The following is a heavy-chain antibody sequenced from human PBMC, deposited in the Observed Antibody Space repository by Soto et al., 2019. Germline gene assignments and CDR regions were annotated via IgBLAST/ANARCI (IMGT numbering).Heavy chain of an antibody. V-gene: IGHV3-23*01. D-gene: IGHD6-19*01. CDR3: AKDGYGVVGSSGWYGDYYYGMDV. CDR1: GFTFSSYA. Sequence: EVQLLESGGGLVQPGGSLRLSCAASGFTFSSYAMSWVRQAPGKGLEWVSAISGSGGSTYYADSVKGRFTISRDNSKNTLYLQMNSLRAEDTAVYYCAKDGYGVVGSSGWYGDYYYGMDVWGQGTTVTVSS. J-gene: IGHJ6*02. CDR2: ISGSGGST.